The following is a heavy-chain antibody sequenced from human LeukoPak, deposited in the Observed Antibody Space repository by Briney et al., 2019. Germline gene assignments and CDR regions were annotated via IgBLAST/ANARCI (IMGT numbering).Heavy chain of an antibody. V-gene: IGHV4-39*07. D-gene: IGHD4-17*01. CDR2: ISYSGSS. Sequence: SETLSLTCTVSGGSISSSRYYWGWIRQPPGKGLEWIASISYSGSSYYNPSLKSRVTISLDTSKDQFSLKLSSVTAADTAVYYCARVTTVTTSFHFDYWGQGTLVTVSS. CDR1: GGSISSSRYY. J-gene: IGHJ4*02. CDR3: ARVTTVTTSFHFDY.